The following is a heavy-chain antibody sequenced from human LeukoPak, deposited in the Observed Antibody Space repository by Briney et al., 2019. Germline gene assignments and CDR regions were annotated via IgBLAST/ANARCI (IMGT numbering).Heavy chain of an antibody. V-gene: IGHV4-59*01. CDR3: ARVGSYRVYFQH. J-gene: IGHJ1*01. CDR2: LYYSGST. D-gene: IGHD1-26*01. Sequence: SETLSLLCSVSGGSIRSYYWSWIRQPPGKALEWIGYLYYSGSTNYNTSLKSRVNISVDTSKNQFSLKLSSVTAADTAVYYSARVGSYRVYFQHWGQGTLVTVSS. CDR1: GGSIRSYY.